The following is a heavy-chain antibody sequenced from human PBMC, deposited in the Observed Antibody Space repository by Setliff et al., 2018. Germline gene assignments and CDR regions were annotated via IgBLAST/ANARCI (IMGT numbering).Heavy chain of an antibody. CDR3: ARVGAAGGYYFDF. D-gene: IGHD2-15*01. CDR1: GYRFSSYW. J-gene: IGHJ4*02. Sequence: HGASLKISCKGSGYRFSSYWIGWVRQMPGKGLEWIGIIFPADSDTRYSPSFQGQVTISADKSISTAYVQWRSLKASDTAMYYCARVGAAGGYYFDFWGQGAQVTVSS. V-gene: IGHV5-51*01. CDR2: IFPADSDT.